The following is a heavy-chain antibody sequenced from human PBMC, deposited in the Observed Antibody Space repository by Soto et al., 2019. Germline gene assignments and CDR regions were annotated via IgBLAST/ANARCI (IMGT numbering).Heavy chain of an antibody. CDR2: IWYDGSNK. CDR1: GFTFSSYG. J-gene: IGHJ4*02. V-gene: IGHV3-33*01. D-gene: IGHD3-10*01. CDR3: ARVVFIMVRGVIITPDYYFDY. Sequence: PGGSLRLSCAASGFTFSSYGMHWVRQAPGKGQEWVAVIWYDGSNKYYVDSVKGRFTISRDNSKNTLYLQMNSLRAEDTAVYYFARVVFIMVRGVIITPDYYFDYWGQGTLVTVSS.